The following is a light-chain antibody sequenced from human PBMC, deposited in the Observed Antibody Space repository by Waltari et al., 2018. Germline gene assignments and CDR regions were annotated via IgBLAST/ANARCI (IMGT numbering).Light chain of an antibody. CDR2: RDT. J-gene: IGLJ3*02. V-gene: IGLV3-27*01. Sequence: SSELTQPSSVSVSPGQTATITRSGDVLAKKYARWFQQKSGQTPVLVIYRDTARASGIPERFSASSSGTTVTLTISGAQVDDEADYYCYSTSDNTQMFGGGTKLTVL. CDR3: YSTSDNTQM. CDR1: VLAKKY.